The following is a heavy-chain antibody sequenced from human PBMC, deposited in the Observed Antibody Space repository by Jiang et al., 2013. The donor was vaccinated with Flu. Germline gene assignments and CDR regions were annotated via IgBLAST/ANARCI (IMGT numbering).Heavy chain of an antibody. D-gene: IGHD3-16*01. CDR2: IYWDDDQ. J-gene: IGHJ4*02. CDR1: GFSLNTNGAG. V-gene: IGHV2-5*02. Sequence: KPTQTLTLTCTFSGFSLNTNGAGVGWIRQPPGKALEWIALIYWDDDQRYSPSLKSRLTITKDTSKKQVVLTMTNVDPVDTGTYYCAHRRGAPGYFDHWGQGTLVTVS. CDR3: AHRRGAPGYFDH.